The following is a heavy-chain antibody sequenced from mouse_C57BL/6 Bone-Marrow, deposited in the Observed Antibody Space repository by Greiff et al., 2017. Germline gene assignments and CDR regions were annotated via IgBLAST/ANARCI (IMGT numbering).Heavy chain of an antibody. CDR1: GYTFTSYW. D-gene: IGHD2-3*01. CDR2: IDPSDSET. J-gene: IGHJ3*01. V-gene: IGHV1-52*01. Sequence: QVQLKQPGAELVRPGSSVKLSCKASGYTFTSYWMHWVTQRPIQGLEWIGNIDPSDSETHYNQKFKDKATLTVAKYSSTAYMQLSSLTSEDSAVYYCAREGDGYYAWFAYWGQGTLVTVSA. CDR3: AREGDGYYAWFAY.